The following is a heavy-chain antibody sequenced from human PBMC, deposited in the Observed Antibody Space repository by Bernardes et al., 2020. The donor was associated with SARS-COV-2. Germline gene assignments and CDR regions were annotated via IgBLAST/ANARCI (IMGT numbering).Heavy chain of an antibody. CDR1: GFTFSSFA. J-gene: IGHJ4*02. V-gene: IGHV3-23*01. CDR3: AKDTLFWFGELLSYFDY. D-gene: IGHD3-10*01. Sequence: GGSLRLSCAASGFTFSSFAMTWVRQAPGKGLEWVSAIGGSGGRTYYADSVKGRFTISRDNSKNTLHLQMNSLRADDTAVYYCAKDTLFWFGELLSYFDYWGQGTLVTVSS. CDR2: IGGSGGRT.